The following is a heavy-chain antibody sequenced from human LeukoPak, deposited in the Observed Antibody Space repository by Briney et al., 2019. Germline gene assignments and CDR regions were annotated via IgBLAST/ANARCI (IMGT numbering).Heavy chain of an antibody. CDR3: ARVSSGATTVDY. CDR2: IYHSGST. CDR1: GGSISSSNW. V-gene: IGHV4-4*02. D-gene: IGHD1-26*01. J-gene: IGHJ4*02. Sequence: SETLSLTCAVSGGSISSSNWWSWVRQPPGKGLEWIGEIYHSGSTNYNPSLKSRVTISVDKSKNQFSLKLSSVTAADTTVYYCARVSSGATTVDYWGQGTLVTVSS.